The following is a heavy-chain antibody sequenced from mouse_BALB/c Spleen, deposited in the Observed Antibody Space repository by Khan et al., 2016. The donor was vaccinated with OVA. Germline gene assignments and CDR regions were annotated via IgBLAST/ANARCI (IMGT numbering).Heavy chain of an antibody. Sequence: QVQLKQSGPELVKPGASVKMSCKASGYKFTDYVISWVKQRTGQGLEWIGDIYPGSGTTYYNERFEGKATLTADTTSNTAYMQFRSLTSEDSAVYFSARSCDNDGACFVYWGQGTLVTVSA. CDR2: IYPGSGTT. V-gene: IGHV1-77*01. CDR1: GYKFTDYV. J-gene: IGHJ3*01. CDR3: ARSCDNDGACFVY. D-gene: IGHD2-4*01.